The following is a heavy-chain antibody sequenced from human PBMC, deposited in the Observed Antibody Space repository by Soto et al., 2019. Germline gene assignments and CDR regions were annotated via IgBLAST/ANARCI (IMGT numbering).Heavy chain of an antibody. Sequence: QLQLQESGSGLVKPSHTLSLTCTVSGGSISNAAYSWSWIRQPPGKGLEWIGYIYPSGMSFYNPSRRSRVTISIDRSNDQFSLNLKSVTAADTAVYYCARERGGYGLFDSWGQGTLVTVSS. J-gene: IGHJ4*02. CDR1: GGSISNAAYS. D-gene: IGHD5-18*01. CDR2: IYPSGMS. CDR3: ARERGGYGLFDS. V-gene: IGHV4-30-2*01.